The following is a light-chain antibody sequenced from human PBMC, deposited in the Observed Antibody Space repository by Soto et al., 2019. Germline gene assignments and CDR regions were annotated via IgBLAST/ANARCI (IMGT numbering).Light chain of an antibody. CDR1: SSDVGGYNY. Sequence: QSVRTQPASVSGSPGQSITISCTGISSDVGGYNYVSWYQQHPGKAPKLMIYEVSNRPSGVSNRFSGSKSGNTASLTISGLQAEDEADYYCSSYTSSSTLYVFGTGTKVTVL. V-gene: IGLV2-14*01. CDR2: EVS. J-gene: IGLJ1*01. CDR3: SSYTSSSTLYV.